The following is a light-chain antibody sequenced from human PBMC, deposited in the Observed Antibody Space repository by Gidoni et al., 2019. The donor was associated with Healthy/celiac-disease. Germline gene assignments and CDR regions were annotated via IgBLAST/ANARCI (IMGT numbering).Light chain of an antibody. J-gene: IGLJ1*01. CDR3: SSYTSSSTLYV. Sequence: HSALTQPAPVSGSPGQSITISCTGTSSDVGGYNYVSWYQPHPGKAPKLMISEVSNRPSGVSNRFSGSKSGNTASLTISGLQAEDEADYYCSSYTSSSTLYVFGTGTKVTVL. CDR2: EVS. V-gene: IGLV2-14*01. CDR1: SSDVGGYNY.